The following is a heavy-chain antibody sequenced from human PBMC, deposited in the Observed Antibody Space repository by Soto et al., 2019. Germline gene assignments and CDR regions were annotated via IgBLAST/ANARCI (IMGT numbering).Heavy chain of an antibody. CDR1: GFTFSSYA. V-gene: IGHV3-23*01. Sequence: GGSLRLSCAASGFTFSSYAMTWVRQALGRGLEWVSAISGSGSPTYYADSVKGRFTISRDNSKKTLYLQMNSLRADDTAVYYCARDMSGGTYNYYYGMDVWGQGTTVTVSS. J-gene: IGHJ6*02. CDR3: ARDMSGGTYNYYYGMDV. CDR2: ISGSGSPT. D-gene: IGHD1-26*01.